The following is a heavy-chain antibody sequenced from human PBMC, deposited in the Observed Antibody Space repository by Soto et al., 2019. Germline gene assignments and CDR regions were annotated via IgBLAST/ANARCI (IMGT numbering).Heavy chain of an antibody. J-gene: IGHJ4*02. V-gene: IGHV3-30-3*01. CDR1: GFTFSSYA. CDR2: ISYDGSNK. CDR3: ARGVGSPIAVYPYYFAY. Sequence: GGSLRLACAASGFTFSSYAMHWVRQAPGKGLEWVAVISYDGSNKYYADSVKGRFTISRDNSKNTLYLQMNSLRAEDTAVYYCARGVGSPIAVYPYYFAYWGQGTLVTVSS. D-gene: IGHD6-19*01.